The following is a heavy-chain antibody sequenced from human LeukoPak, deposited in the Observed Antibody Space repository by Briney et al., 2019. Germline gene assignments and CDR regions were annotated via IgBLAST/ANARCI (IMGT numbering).Heavy chain of an antibody. V-gene: IGHV1-46*01. CDR3: ARDRGWELRWFELDY. Sequence: VKVSCKASGYTFTSYYMHWVRQAPGQGLEWMGIINPSGGSTSYAQKFQGRVSMTRDMSTSTVYMELSSLRSEDTAVYYCARDRGWELRWFELDYWGQGTLVTVSS. J-gene: IGHJ4*02. CDR1: GYTFTSYY. D-gene: IGHD1-26*01. CDR2: INPSGGST.